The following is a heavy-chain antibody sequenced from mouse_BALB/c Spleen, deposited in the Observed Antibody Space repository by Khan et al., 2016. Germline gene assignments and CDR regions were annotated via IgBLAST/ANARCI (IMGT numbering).Heavy chain of an antibody. CDR2: INPYNGAT. V-gene: IGHV1-31*01. CDR1: GYSFTGYY. J-gene: IGHJ2*01. D-gene: IGHD1-1*01. Sequence: EVQLQESGPELVKPGASVKISCKASGYSFTGYYMHWVKQSHVKSLEWIGRINPYNGATSYNQNFKDKASLTVDKSSSTAYMELHSLTSEDSAVYYCARSYYGSDYWGQGTTLTVSS. CDR3: ARSYYGSDY.